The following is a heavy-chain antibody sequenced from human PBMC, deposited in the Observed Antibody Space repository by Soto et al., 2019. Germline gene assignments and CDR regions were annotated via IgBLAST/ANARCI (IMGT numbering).Heavy chain of an antibody. Sequence: PSETLSLTCTVSGGSISSYYWSWIRQPPGKGLEWIGYIYYSGSTNYNPSLKSRVTISVDTSKNQFSLKLSSVTAADTAVYYCARLHYDILTGYYTFDYWGQGTLVTVSS. J-gene: IGHJ4*02. V-gene: IGHV4-59*01. D-gene: IGHD3-9*01. CDR2: IYYSGST. CDR1: GGSISSYY. CDR3: ARLHYDILTGYYTFDY.